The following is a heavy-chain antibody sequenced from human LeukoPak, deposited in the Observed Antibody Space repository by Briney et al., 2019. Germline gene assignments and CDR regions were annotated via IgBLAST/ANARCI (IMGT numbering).Heavy chain of an antibody. CDR1: LASISSGGYY. J-gene: IGHJ4*02. CDR2: IYDSGTI. CDR3: ASSYSNGWYDY. Sequence: SETLSLTCTVSLASISSGGYYWSWIRQLPGKGLEWIGYIYDSGTIYSNPSLKSRLTLSVDTSKNQLSLRPTSVTAANTAVYYCASSYSNGWYDYWGQGTLVTVSS. D-gene: IGHD4-11*01. V-gene: IGHV4-31*03.